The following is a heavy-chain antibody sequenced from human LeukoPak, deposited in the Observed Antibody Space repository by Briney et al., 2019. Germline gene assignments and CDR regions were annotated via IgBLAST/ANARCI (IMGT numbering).Heavy chain of an antibody. CDR2: IYHSGST. CDR3: ARDRSSGWGGFDI. Sequence: SETLSLTCTVSGDSLSSYYWSWIRQPPGKGLEWIGYIYHSGSTYYNPSLKSRVTISVDRSKNQFSLKLSSVTAADTAVYYCARDRSSGWGGFDIWGQGTMVTVSS. J-gene: IGHJ3*02. CDR1: GDSLSSYY. V-gene: IGHV4-59*12. D-gene: IGHD6-19*01.